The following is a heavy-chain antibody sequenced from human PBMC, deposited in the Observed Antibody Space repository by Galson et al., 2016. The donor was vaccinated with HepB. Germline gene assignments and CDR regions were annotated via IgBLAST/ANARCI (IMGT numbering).Heavy chain of an antibody. D-gene: IGHD1-26*01. CDR1: GGSIGSSHW. CDR2: VFHSGTI. Sequence: TLSLTCAVSGGSIGSSHWWSWVRQSPAKRLEWIGEVFHSGTIKYNPSLKSRVTISVDKSKNQFTLKLSSVTAADTAIYYCTRDGGSDYDHYYGMDVWGQGTSVTVSS. J-gene: IGHJ6*02. CDR3: TRDGGSDYDHYYGMDV. V-gene: IGHV4-4*02.